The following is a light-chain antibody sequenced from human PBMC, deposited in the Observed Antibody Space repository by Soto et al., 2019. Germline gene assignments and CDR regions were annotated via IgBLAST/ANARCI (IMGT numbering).Light chain of an antibody. J-gene: IGKJ1*01. V-gene: IGKV3-20*01. Sequence: TKAAWSLSLDPGDRATISYSASQTVSSNFLAWHQQRPAQAPRLLIHGASTRATGITDRFSGSVSGTDFPLTICGLELEDLAAYYCQQSGSSPAWFGEGTKVDI. CDR1: QTVSSNF. CDR2: GAS. CDR3: QQSGSSPAW.